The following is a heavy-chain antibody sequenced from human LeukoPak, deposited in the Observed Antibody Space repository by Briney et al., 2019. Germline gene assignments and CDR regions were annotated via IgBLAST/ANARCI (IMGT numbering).Heavy chain of an antibody. CDR2: IWFDGSNK. CDR3: VRDPPGSGFAFDY. D-gene: IGHD1-14*01. Sequence: PGGSLRLSCAASGFIFSNDAMHWVRQAPGKGLEWVAFIWFDGSNKHYADSVKGRFTISRDNSEDTLYLQMNSLRAEDTAVYYCVRDPPGSGFAFDYWGQGTLVTVSS. J-gene: IGHJ4*02. CDR1: GFIFSNDA. V-gene: IGHV3-33*01.